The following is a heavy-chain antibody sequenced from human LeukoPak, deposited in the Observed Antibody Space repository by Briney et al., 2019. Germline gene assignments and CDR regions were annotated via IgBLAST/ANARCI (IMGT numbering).Heavy chain of an antibody. D-gene: IGHD1-1*01. J-gene: IGHJ5*02. CDR2: INPNSDNA. CDR3: ASAPQEDSDPFTGIQTGNWFNP. CDR1: EYTFITYD. Sequence: ASVNVSYNSSEYTFITYDNNLVRHATGQGPEWMGWINPNSDNAGYAKKFQGRVHLTRNTSTSTVYMEFSRLEYDDTAIYYYASAPQEDSDPFTGIQTGNWFNPWGQGTPVTVSS. V-gene: IGHV1-8*01.